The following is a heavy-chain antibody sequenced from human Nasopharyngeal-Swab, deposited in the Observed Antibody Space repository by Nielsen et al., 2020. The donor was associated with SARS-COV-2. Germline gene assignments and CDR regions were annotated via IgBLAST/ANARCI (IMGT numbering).Heavy chain of an antibody. CDR2: ISWDGGST. CDR1: AFTFDDYT. D-gene: IGHD6-6*01. CDR3: AKDMGVAALDY. Sequence: GESLKISCAASAFTFDDYTMHWVRQAPGKGLEWVSLISWDGGSTYYADSVKGRFTISRDNSKNSLYLQMNSLRTEDTALYYCAKDMGVAALDYWGQGTLVTVSS. V-gene: IGHV3-43*01. J-gene: IGHJ4*02.